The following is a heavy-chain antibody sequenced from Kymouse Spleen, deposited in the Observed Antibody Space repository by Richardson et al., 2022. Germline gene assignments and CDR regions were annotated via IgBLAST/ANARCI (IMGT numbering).Heavy chain of an antibody. Sequence: EVQLVESGGGLVQPGGSLRLSCAASGFTFSSYWMHWVRQAPGKGLVWVSRINSDGSSTSYADSVKGRFTISRDNAKNTLYLQMNSLRAEDTAVYYCARENTMVRGVIAKYFQHWGQGTLVTVSS. V-gene: IGHV3-74*01. CDR3: ARENTMVRGVIAKYFQH. J-gene: IGHJ1*01. D-gene: IGHD3-10*01. CDR2: INSDGSST. CDR1: GFTFSSYW.